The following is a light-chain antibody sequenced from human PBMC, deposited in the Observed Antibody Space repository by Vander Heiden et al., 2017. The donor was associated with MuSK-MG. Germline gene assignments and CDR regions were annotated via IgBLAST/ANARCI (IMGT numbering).Light chain of an antibody. CDR2: KAS. V-gene: IGKV1-5*03. CDR1: QNINSY. CDR3: QQDGSHFNS. Sequence: DIQMTQSPSTLSASVEERVTITCRASQNINSYLAWYQQKPGKAPKLLIYKASSLESGVPSRFSGSGSGTEFSLTISSLQPDDFATYYCQQDGSHFNSFGHGTKVDVK. J-gene: IGKJ3*01.